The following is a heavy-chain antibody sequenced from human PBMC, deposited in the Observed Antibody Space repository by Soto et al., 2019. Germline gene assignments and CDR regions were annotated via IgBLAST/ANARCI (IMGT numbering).Heavy chain of an antibody. J-gene: IGHJ4*02. CDR1: GFTFSSYA. Sequence: LRLSCAASGFTFSSYAMSWVRQAPGKGLEWVSAISGSGGSTYYADSVKGRFTISRDNSKNTLYLQMNSLRAEDTAVYYCAKRLGSGSYPDYWGQGTLVTVSS. CDR3: AKRLGSGSYPDY. D-gene: IGHD3-10*01. V-gene: IGHV3-23*01. CDR2: ISGSGGST.